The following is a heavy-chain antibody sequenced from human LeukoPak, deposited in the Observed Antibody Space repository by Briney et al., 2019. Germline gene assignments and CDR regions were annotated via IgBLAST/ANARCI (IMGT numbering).Heavy chain of an antibody. Sequence: GGSLRLSCAASGFTFTSCWMSWVRQAPGKGLEWVANIKQDGSEREKYYVDSVRGRFTISRDNARNSLYLQMNSLGAEDTAVYYCAREGTIEQKNWGQGTLVTVSS. CDR3: AREGTIEQKN. J-gene: IGHJ4*02. CDR1: GFTFTSCW. V-gene: IGHV3-7*01. CDR2: IKQDGSEREK. D-gene: IGHD2-2*01.